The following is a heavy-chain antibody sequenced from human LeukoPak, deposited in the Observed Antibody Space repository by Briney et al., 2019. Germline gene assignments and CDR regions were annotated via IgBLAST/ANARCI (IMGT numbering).Heavy chain of an antibody. CDR1: GFTFGDRA. V-gene: IGHV3-49*04. CDR3: ARGPIQLWIHDAMDV. J-gene: IGHJ6*02. D-gene: IGHD5-18*01. CDR2: IRSKAYRGTT. Sequence: GGSLRLSCTGSGFTFGDRAMSWVRQAPGKGLEWVGFIRSKAYRGTTEYAASVKGRFSISRDDSASIAYLQMNSLKTEDTAVYYCARGPIQLWIHDAMDVWGQGTTVTVSS.